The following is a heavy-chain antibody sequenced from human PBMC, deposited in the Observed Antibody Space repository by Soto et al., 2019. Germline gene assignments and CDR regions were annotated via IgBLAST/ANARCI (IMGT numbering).Heavy chain of an antibody. J-gene: IGHJ4*02. CDR3: AREGNYYDRFFDY. V-gene: IGHV3-33*01. CDR1: GFTFSSYG. D-gene: IGHD3-22*01. Sequence: GGSLRLSCAASGFTFSSYGMHWVRQAPGKGLEWVAVIWYDGSNKYYADSVKGRFTISRDNSKNTLYLQMNSLRAEDTAVYYCAREGNYYDRFFDYWGQVPMCTVSS. CDR2: IWYDGSNK.